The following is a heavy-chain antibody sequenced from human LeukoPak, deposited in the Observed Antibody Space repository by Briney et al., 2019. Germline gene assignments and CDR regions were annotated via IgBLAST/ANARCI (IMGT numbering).Heavy chain of an antibody. D-gene: IGHD6-13*01. Sequence: SEPLSLPCSLSGDSMSSYYWNWIRQPPGKGLEWFGNIYYSGSTDYNPSLKSRVTISVDTSKNQFSLKLSSVTAADPAVYFCARAASWYSVFDSWGQGTLVTVSS. CDR3: ARAASWYSVFDS. CDR2: IYYSGST. V-gene: IGHV4-59*01. CDR1: GDSMSSYY. J-gene: IGHJ4*02.